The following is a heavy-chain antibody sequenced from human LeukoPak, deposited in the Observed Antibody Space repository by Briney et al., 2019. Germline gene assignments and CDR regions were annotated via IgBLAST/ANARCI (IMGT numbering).Heavy chain of an antibody. D-gene: IGHD6-13*01. CDR3: AKDGRRSSLP. CDR2: FDTGFGT. CDR1: GFTFSDDS. V-gene: IGHV3-23*01. J-gene: IGHJ4*02. Sequence: GGSLRLSCAASGFTFSDDSLHWVRQAPGRGLEWVSAFDTGFGTYYPDSLKGRFTISRDNSKNTLFLQMNSLRAEDTAVYYCAKDGRRSSLPWGQGTLVTVSS.